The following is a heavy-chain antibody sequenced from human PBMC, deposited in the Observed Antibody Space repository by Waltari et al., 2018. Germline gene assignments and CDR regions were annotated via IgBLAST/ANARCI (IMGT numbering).Heavy chain of an antibody. Sequence: QVQLVESGGGVVQPGRSLRLSCAASGFTFSSYGMHWARQGPGKGLEWVAVRWYDGSNKDYADSVKGRFTISRDNSKNTLYLQMNSLRAEDTAVYYCARDGTGHYFDYWGQGTLVTVSS. CDR1: GFTFSSYG. CDR2: RWYDGSNK. V-gene: IGHV3-33*01. D-gene: IGHD1-1*01. CDR3: ARDGTGHYFDY. J-gene: IGHJ4*02.